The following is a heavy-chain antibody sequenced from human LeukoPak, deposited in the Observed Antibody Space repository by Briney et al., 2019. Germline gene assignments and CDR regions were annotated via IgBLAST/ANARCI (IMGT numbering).Heavy chain of an antibody. CDR3: ARKGGLFDY. D-gene: IGHD2-15*01. CDR1: GGSISRGGYS. J-gene: IGHJ4*02. CDR2: IYHSGST. Sequence: SQTLSLTCAVSGGSISRGGYSWSWIRQPPGKGLEWIGYIYHSGSTYYNPSLKSRVTISVDRSKNQFSLKLSSVTAADTAVYYCARKGGLFDYWGQGRLVTVSS. V-gene: IGHV4-30-2*01.